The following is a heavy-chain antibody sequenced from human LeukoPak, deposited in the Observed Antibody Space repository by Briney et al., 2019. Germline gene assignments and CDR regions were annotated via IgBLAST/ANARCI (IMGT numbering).Heavy chain of an antibody. CDR3: ARWKYSNYIYYFDY. J-gene: IGHJ4*02. Sequence: GSLRLPCAASGFTFSSYAMSWVRQAPGKGLEWVSGISGSGGSTYYADSVKGRFTISRDNSKNTLYLQMNSLRAEDTAVYYCARWKYSNYIYYFDYWGQGTLVTVSS. V-gene: IGHV3-23*01. CDR1: GFTFSSYA. D-gene: IGHD4-11*01. CDR2: ISGSGGST.